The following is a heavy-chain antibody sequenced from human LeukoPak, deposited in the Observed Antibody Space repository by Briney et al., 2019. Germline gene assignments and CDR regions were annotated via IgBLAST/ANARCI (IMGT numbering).Heavy chain of an antibody. D-gene: IGHD7-27*01. CDR3: ARVGLLGNDFDI. V-gene: IGHV4-34*01. J-gene: IGHJ3*02. Sequence: SETLSLTCAVYGGSFSGYYWSWIRQPPGKGLEWIGEINHSGSTNYNPSLKSRVTISVDTSKNQFSLKLSSVTAADTAVYYCARVGLLGNDFDIWGQGTMVTVSS. CDR2: INHSGST. CDR1: GGSFSGYY.